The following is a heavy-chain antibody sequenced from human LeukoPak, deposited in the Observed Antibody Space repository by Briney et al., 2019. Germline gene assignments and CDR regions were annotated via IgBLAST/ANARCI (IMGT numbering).Heavy chain of an antibody. CDR1: GGSFSGYY. Sequence: SETLSLTCAVYGGSFSGYYWSWICQPPGKGLEWIGEINHSGSTNYNASLKSRVTISVDTSKNQFSLKLSSVTAADTAVYYCARDRVRGNSNPYFDYWGQGTLVTVSS. CDR3: ARDRVRGNSNPYFDY. J-gene: IGHJ4*02. CDR2: INHSGST. D-gene: IGHD4-11*01. V-gene: IGHV4-34*01.